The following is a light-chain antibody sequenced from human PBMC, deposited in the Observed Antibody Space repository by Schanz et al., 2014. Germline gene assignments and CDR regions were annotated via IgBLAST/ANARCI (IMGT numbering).Light chain of an antibody. CDR2: GNN. CDR1: SSNIGSYT. V-gene: IGLV1-44*01. Sequence: QSVLTQPPSASGTPGQRVTISCSGSSSNIGSYTANWFQQLPGTTPCLLIYGNNQRPSGVPDRFSGSKSGTSASLAISGLQAEDEADYYCCSYAGSYTFAVFGGGTKLTVL. J-gene: IGLJ3*02. CDR3: CSYAGSYTFAV.